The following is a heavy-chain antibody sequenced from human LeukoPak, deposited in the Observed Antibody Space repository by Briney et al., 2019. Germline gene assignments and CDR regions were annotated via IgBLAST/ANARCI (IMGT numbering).Heavy chain of an antibody. D-gene: IGHD5-18*01. Sequence: GGSLRLSCAASGFTFSSYGMHWVRQAPGKGLEWVSSITSSSSYIYYADSVKGRFTISRDNAKKSVYLQMNSLRAEDTAVYYCAKDTASSWWYFDLWGRGTLVTVSS. V-gene: IGHV3-21*01. CDR1: GFTFSSYG. J-gene: IGHJ2*01. CDR2: ITSSSSYI. CDR3: AKDTASSWWYFDL.